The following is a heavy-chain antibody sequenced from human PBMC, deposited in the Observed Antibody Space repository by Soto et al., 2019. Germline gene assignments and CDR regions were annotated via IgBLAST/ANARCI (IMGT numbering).Heavy chain of an antibody. Sequence: PSETLSLTCTVSGGSISSNYWSWIRQSPGKGLEWIGYIYYSRSTNYNPSLKSRATISVDTSKNQFSLRLRSVTAADTAVYYCAKAYTYGLSYFDSWGQGTLVT. J-gene: IGHJ4*02. D-gene: IGHD5-18*01. CDR1: GGSISSNY. CDR3: AKAYTYGLSYFDS. V-gene: IGHV4-59*12. CDR2: IYYSRST.